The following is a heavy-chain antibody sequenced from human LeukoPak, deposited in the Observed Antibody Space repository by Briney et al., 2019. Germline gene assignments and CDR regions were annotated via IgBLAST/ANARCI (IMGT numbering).Heavy chain of an antibody. CDR1: GYTFTSYD. V-gene: IGHV1-8*01. CDR3: ARALSWTTESYYYMDV. CDR2: MNPHSGNT. J-gene: IGHJ6*03. D-gene: IGHD3/OR15-3a*01. Sequence: ASVKVSCKASGYTFTSYDIDWVRQATGQGLEWMGWMNPHSGNTGYAQKFQGRVTMTKNTSITTAYMELSSLRSEDTAAYYCARALSWTTESYYYMDVWGKGTTVTVSS.